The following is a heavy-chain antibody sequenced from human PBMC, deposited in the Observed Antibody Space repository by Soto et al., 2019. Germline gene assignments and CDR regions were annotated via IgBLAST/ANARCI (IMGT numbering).Heavy chain of an antibody. CDR2: IYYSGST. J-gene: IGHJ6*02. D-gene: IGHD3-3*01. Sequence: QVQLQESGPGLVKPSETLSLTCTVSGGSISSYYWSWIRQPPGKGLEWIGYIYYSGSTNYNPSLKRRVTISVDTSKNQFSLKLSSVTAADTAVYYCARDRTYDLKDGMDVWGQGTTVTVSS. CDR1: GGSISSYY. CDR3: ARDRTYDLKDGMDV. V-gene: IGHV4-59*01.